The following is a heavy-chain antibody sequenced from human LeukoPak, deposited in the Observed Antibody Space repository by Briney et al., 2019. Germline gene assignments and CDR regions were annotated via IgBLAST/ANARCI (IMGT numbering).Heavy chain of an antibody. CDR3: ARAPSYCSSTSCYPVVFDP. J-gene: IGHJ5*02. CDR2: IYYSGST. CDR1: GGSISSYY. D-gene: IGHD2-2*01. V-gene: IGHV4-59*01. Sequence: SETLSLTCTVSGGSISSYYWSWIRQPPGKGLEWIGYIYYSGSTNYNPSLKSRVTISVDTSKNQFSLKLSSVTAADTAVYYCARAPSYCSSTSCYPVVFDPWGQGTLVTVSS.